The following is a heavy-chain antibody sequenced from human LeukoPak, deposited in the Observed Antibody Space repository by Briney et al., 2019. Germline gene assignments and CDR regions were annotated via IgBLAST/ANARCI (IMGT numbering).Heavy chain of an antibody. CDR1: GFTFSSYA. CDR2: ISNDGGHT. D-gene: IGHD2-2*01. Sequence: PGGSLRLSCAASGFTFSSYAMSWVRQAPGKGLEWVAAISNDGGHTPYVGPVKGRYIISRDDSKNTLFLQMNSLRADDTAVYYCARGREVSDATPEFDFWGQGTLVTVS. CDR3: ARGREVSDATPEFDF. V-gene: IGHV3-30*03. J-gene: IGHJ4*02.